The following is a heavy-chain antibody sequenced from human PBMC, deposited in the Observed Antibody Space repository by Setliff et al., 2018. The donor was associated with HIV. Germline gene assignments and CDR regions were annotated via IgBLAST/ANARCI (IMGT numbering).Heavy chain of an antibody. Sequence: LRLSCAASGFTFSSYEMNWVRQAPGKGLEWVSYISSSGSTIYYPDSVKGRFTISRDNSINILYLHMNSLIAEDTAVYYCAKGVKWLAPWGQGTLVTVSS. CDR1: GFTFSSYE. CDR2: ISSSGSTI. V-gene: IGHV3-48*03. D-gene: IGHD3-10*01. J-gene: IGHJ5*02. CDR3: AKGVKWLAP.